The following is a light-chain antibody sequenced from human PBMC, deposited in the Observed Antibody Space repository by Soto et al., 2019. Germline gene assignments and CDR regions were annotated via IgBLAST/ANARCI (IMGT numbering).Light chain of an antibody. J-gene: IGKJ1*01. Sequence: DIQMTQSPSSLSASVGDRVTVTCRASQGISNYLAWYQQKPGKVPKLLIYSASTLQSGVPSRFSGSRSWTDFTLTISSLQPEDVATYYCQKYNSAPWTFGQGTKVEIK. V-gene: IGKV1-27*01. CDR3: QKYNSAPWT. CDR2: SAS. CDR1: QGISNY.